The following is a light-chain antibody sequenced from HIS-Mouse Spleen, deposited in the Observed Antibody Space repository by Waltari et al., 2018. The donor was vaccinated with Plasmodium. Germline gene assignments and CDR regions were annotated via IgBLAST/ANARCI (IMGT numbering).Light chain of an antibody. CDR2: STN. V-gene: IGLV1-44*01. J-gene: IGLJ2*01. CDR1: LPTLGTNP. Sequence: QSVLTQPPSASGTPGPGVTISCSGGLPTLGTNPSHWYQQLPGTAPKLLIYSTNQRPSGVPDRFSGSKSGTSASLAISGLQSEDEADYYCAAWDDSLNGVVFAGGTKLTVL. CDR3: AAWDDSLNGVV.